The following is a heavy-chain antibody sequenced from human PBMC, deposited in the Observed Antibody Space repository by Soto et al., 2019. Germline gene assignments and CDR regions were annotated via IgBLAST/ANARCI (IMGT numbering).Heavy chain of an antibody. V-gene: IGHV3-30-3*01. CDR1: GFPFTSYA. J-gene: IGHJ4*02. CDR2: ISSDGSTI. Sequence: QVLLVESGGGVVQPGTSLTLSCAASGFPFTSYAMHWVRQTPEKGLQWLTIISSDGSTIHYVDSVKGRFTISRDNSKNTVYLQMNSLRADDTAVYYCARGTGSGSLVMDYWGQGTLVTVSS. CDR3: ARGTGSGSLVMDY. D-gene: IGHD3-10*01.